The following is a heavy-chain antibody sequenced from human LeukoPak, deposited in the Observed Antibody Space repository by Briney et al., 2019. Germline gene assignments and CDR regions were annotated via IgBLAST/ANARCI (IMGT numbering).Heavy chain of an antibody. CDR3: ARQGASGGSSDAFDI. CDR2: IYYNGNT. CDR1: GGSIRSYY. Sequence: SETLSLTCTVSGGSIRSYYWGWIRQPPGKGPEWIGSIYYNGNTYYNPSLKSRVTMSVDTSKNQFSLKLSSVTAADTAVYYCARQGASGGSSDAFDIWGQGTMVTVSS. V-gene: IGHV4-39*01. J-gene: IGHJ3*02. D-gene: IGHD2-15*01.